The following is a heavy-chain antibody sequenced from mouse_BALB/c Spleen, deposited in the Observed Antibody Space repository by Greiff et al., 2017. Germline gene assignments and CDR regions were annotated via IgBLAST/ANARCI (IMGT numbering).Heavy chain of an antibody. CDR3: ARADVGYAWFAY. Sequence: QVQLKESGAELVRPGSSVKISCKASGYAFSSYWMNWVKQRPGQGLEWIGQIYPGDGDTNYNGKFKGKATLTADKSSSTAYMQLSSLTSEDSAVYFCARADVGYAWFAYWGQGTLVTVSA. J-gene: IGHJ3*01. CDR2: IYPGDGDT. V-gene: IGHV1-80*01. CDR1: GYAFSSYW. D-gene: IGHD2-2*01.